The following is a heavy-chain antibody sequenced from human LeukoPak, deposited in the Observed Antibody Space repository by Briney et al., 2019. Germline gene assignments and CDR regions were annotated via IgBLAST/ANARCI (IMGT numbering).Heavy chain of an antibody. D-gene: IGHD6-13*01. V-gene: IGHV3-20*04. CDR1: GFTSDAYG. Sequence: GRSLRLSCAVSGFTSDAYGMSWVRQAPGEGLGWVSGINWNGGSTGYADSVKGRFTISRDNAKNSLYLQMNSLKPEDTAVYYCARVAEAAAFDSWGQGTLVTVSS. J-gene: IGHJ4*02. CDR2: INWNGGST. CDR3: ARVAEAAAFDS.